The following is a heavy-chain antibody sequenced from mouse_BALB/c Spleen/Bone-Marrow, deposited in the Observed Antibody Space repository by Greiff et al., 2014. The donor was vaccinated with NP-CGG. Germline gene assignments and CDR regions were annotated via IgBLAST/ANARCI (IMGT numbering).Heavy chain of an antibody. CDR2: IDPYYGGT. D-gene: IGHD1-1*01. J-gene: IGHJ2*01. CDR1: GYSFTGYN. Sequence: EVQLQQSGPELEKPGASVKISCKASGYSFTGYNVNWVKQSNGKSLEWIGNIDPYYGGTSYNQKFKGKATLTVDKSSSTAYMQLKSLTSEDSAVYYCARRGFITTVVEGYFDYWGQGTTLTVSS. V-gene: IGHV1-39*01. CDR3: ARRGFITTVVEGYFDY.